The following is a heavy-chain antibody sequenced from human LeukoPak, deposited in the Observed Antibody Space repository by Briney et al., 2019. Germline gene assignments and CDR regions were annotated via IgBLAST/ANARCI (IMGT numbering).Heavy chain of an antibody. CDR3: AREREYHYDSSGYYRDAFDI. CDR1: GGSMSSNY. J-gene: IGHJ3*02. CDR2: IYYSGST. D-gene: IGHD3-22*01. Sequence: SETLSLTCTVSGGSMSSNYWSWIRQPPGKGLEWIGYIYYSGSTNYNPSLKSRVTISVDTSKHQSSLNLRSVTAADTAVYYCAREREYHYDSSGYYRDAFDIWGQGTMVTVSS. V-gene: IGHV4-59*01.